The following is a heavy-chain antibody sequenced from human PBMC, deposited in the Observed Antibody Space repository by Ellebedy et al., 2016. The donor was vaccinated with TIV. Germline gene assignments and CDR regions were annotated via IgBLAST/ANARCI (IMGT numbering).Heavy chain of an antibody. CDR1: GFTFSNAW. Sequence: GESLKISXAASGFTFSNAWMSWVRQAPGKGLEWVGRIKSKTDGGTTDYAAPVKGRFTISRDDSKNTLYLQMNSLTTKDTAVYYCTTDPFPYNWNDVDYYYYYGMDVWGQGTTVTVSS. J-gene: IGHJ6*02. CDR3: TTDPFPYNWNDVDYYYYYGMDV. V-gene: IGHV3-15*01. CDR2: IKSKTDGGTT. D-gene: IGHD1-20*01.